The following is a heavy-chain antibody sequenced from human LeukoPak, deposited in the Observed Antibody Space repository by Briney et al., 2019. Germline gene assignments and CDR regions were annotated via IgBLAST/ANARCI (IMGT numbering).Heavy chain of an antibody. CDR2: IYYSRST. J-gene: IGHJ3*02. CDR1: GGSISSSSYY. V-gene: IGHV4-39*07. Sequence: PSETLSLTCTVSGGSISSSSYYWGWIRQPPGKGLEWIGSIYYSRSTYYNPSLKSRVTISVDTSKNQFSLKLSSVTAADTAVYYCARTTGGSYSNTDAFDIWGQGTMVTVSS. CDR3: ARTTGGSYSNTDAFDI. D-gene: IGHD1-26*01.